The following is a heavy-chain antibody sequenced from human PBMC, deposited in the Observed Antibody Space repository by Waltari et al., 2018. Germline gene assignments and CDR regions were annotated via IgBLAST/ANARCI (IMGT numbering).Heavy chain of an antibody. D-gene: IGHD1-26*01. CDR3: ARWGRELLSDLAI. Sequence: QVQLVQSGAEVKKPGASVKVSCKASGYTFTGYYMHWVRQAPGKGIEWMGWINPNRGVTSYTQKFQGRVTMTRDTSISTAYMELSRLSSVDTAVYYCARWGRELLSDLAIWGQGTMVTVSS. CDR2: INPNRGVT. V-gene: IGHV1-2*02. J-gene: IGHJ3*02. CDR1: GYTFTGYY.